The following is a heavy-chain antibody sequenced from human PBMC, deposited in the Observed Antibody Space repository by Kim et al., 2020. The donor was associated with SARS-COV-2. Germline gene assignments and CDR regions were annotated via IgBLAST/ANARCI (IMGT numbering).Heavy chain of an antibody. D-gene: IGHD2-15*01. CDR2: IIPIFGTA. V-gene: IGHV1-69*13. CDR3: ARGARWIEYCSGGSCYETLDY. J-gene: IGHJ4*02. Sequence: SVKVSCKASGGTFSSYAISWVRQAPGQGLEWMGGIIPIFGTANYAQKFQGRVTITADESTSTAYMELSSLRSEDTAVYYCARGARWIEYCSGGSCYETLDYRGQGTLVTVSS. CDR1: GGTFSSYA.